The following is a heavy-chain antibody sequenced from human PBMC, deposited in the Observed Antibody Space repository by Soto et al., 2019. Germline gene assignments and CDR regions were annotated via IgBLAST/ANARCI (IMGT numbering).Heavy chain of an antibody. CDR2: ISYDGSNQ. V-gene: IGHV3-30*18. CDR1: GFTFSSYG. D-gene: IGHD3-16*02. CDR3: AKALGELSPESYDH. Sequence: QVQLVESGGGVVQPGRSLRLSCAASGFTFSSYGMHWVRQAPGKGLEWEAIISYDGSNQYYADSVKGRFTISRDNSKNTLFLQMNSLRPEDTAVYYCAKALGELSPESYDHWGQGILVTVSS. J-gene: IGHJ4*02.